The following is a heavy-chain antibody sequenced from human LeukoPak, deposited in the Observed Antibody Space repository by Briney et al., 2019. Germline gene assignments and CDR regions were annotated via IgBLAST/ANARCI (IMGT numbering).Heavy chain of an antibody. J-gene: IGHJ6*02. CDR1: GFTFSSYA. D-gene: IGHD4/OR15-4a*01. CDR3: AKEMVLLRNYYYYGMDV. Sequence: GGSLRLSCAASGFTFSSYAMSWVRQAPGKGLEWVSAISGSGGSTYYADSVKGRFTISRDNSKNTLYLQMNSLRAEDTAVYYCAKEMVLLRNYYYYGMDVWGQGTTVTVSS. CDR2: ISGSGGST. V-gene: IGHV3-23*01.